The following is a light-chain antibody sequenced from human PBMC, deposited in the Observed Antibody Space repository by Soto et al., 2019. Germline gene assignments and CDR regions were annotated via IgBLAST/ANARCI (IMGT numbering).Light chain of an antibody. CDR1: QGIRND. V-gene: IGKV1-17*01. J-gene: IGKJ1*01. CDR2: DAS. CDR3: QQYNSYWT. Sequence: DIQMTQSPSSLSASVGDRVTITCRASQGIRNDLGWYQQKPGKAPKLLIYDASNLQSGVPRSFSGSGSGTEFTLTISSLQPDDFATYYCQQYNSYWTFGHGTKVDIK.